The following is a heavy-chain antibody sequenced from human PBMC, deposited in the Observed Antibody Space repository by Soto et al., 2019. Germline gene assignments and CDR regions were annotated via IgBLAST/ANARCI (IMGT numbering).Heavy chain of an antibody. Sequence: GGSLRLSCAASGFTFSSYDMHWVRQATGKGLEWVSAIGTAGDTYYPGSVKGRFTISRENAKNSLYLQMNSLRAEDTAVYYCARGEEEDILTGFSMDVWGKGTTVTVSS. J-gene: IGHJ6*03. V-gene: IGHV3-13*01. CDR3: ARGEEEDILTGFSMDV. CDR2: IGTAGDT. D-gene: IGHD3-9*01. CDR1: GFTFSSYD.